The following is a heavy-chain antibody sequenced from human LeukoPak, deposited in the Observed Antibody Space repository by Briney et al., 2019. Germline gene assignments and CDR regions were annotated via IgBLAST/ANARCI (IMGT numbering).Heavy chain of an antibody. Sequence: GASVKVSCKASGGTFSSYAISWVRQAPGQGLEWMGGIIPIFGTANYAQKFQGRVTITADESTSTAYMELSSLRSEDTAVYYCASLGVVPAAMMVDYYYYGMDVWGQGTTVTVSS. J-gene: IGHJ6*02. CDR1: GGTFSSYA. V-gene: IGHV1-69*13. CDR2: IIPIFGTA. CDR3: ASLGVVPAAMMVDYYYYGMDV. D-gene: IGHD2-2*01.